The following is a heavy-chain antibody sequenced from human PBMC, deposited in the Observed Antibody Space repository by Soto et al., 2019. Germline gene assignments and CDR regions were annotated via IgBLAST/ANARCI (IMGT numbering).Heavy chain of an antibody. CDR2: IYYSGST. CDR1: GGSISSGGYY. V-gene: IGHV4-31*03. D-gene: IGHD2-15*01. J-gene: IGHJ6*02. CDR3: ARDRLVVVAARYYYYYGMDV. Sequence: SETLSLTCTVSGGSISSGGYYWSWIRQHPGKGLEWIGYIYYSGSTYYNPSLKSRVTISVDTSKNQFSLKLSSVTAADTAVYYCARDRLVVVAARYYYYYGMDVWGQGTTVPVSS.